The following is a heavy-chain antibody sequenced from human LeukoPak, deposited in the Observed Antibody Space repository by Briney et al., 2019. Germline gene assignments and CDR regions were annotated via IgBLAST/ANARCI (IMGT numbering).Heavy chain of an antibody. CDR1: GYTFTGYY. Sequence: GASVKVSCKASGYTFTGYYMHWVRQAPGQGLEWMGWINPNSGGTNYAQKFQGRVTMTRDTSISTAYMELSRLRSDDTAVYYCARSRRITIFGGDGDYFDYWGQGTLVTVSS. J-gene: IGHJ4*02. CDR2: INPNSGGT. CDR3: ARSRRITIFGGDGDYFDY. V-gene: IGHV1-2*02. D-gene: IGHD3-3*01.